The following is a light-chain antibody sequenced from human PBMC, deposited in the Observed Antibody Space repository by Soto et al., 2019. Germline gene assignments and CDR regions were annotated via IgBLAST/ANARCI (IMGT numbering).Light chain of an antibody. CDR1: SSNIGADYD. CDR3: QSYDSRLSGWL. J-gene: IGLJ2*01. Sequence: QSVLTQPAAVSGAPGQRVTITCTGSSSNIGADYDVHWFQQLPGTAPKLLIFGNTNRPSGVPDRFSGSKSGSSASLAITGLRTEDEADYYCQSYDSRLSGWLFGGGTKLTVL. V-gene: IGLV1-40*01. CDR2: GNT.